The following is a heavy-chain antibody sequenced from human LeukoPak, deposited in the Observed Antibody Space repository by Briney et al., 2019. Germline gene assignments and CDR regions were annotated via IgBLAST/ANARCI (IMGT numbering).Heavy chain of an antibody. CDR1: GYSFTSYW. J-gene: IGHJ4*02. Sequence: GESLKISCKGSGYSFTSYWIGWVRQMPGKGLEWMGTIYPGDSDTRHSPSFQGQVTISADKSISTVYLQWSSLKASDTAMYYCARPYYFDTTGSYYVFDYWGQGTLVTVSS. D-gene: IGHD3-22*01. CDR2: IYPGDSDT. V-gene: IGHV5-51*01. CDR3: ARPYYFDTTGSYYVFDY.